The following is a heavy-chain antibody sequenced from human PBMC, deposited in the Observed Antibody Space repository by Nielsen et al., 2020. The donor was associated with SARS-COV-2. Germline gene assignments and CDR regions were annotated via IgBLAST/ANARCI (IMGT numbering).Heavy chain of an antibody. D-gene: IGHD3-10*01. CDR2: INPSGGST. CDR1: GYTFTNNY. V-gene: IGHV1-46*01. CDR3: ARAAGNYYGSGSYYNGAMDV. J-gene: IGHJ6*02. Sequence: SVKVSCKASGYTFTNNYMYWVRQATGQGFEWMGIINPSGGSTSYAQKFQGRVTMTRDTSTSTVYMELSSLRSEDTALYYCARAAGNYYGSGSYYNGAMDVWGQGTTVTVSS.